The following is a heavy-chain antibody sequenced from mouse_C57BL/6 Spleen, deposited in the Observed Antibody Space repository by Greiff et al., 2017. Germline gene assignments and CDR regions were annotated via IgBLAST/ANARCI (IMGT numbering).Heavy chain of an antibody. Sequence: QVQLQQPGAELVKPGASVKMSCTASGYTFTSYWITWVKQRPGQGLEWIGDIYPGSGSTNYNEKFKSKATLTVDTASSTAYMQLSILTSEDSAVYYCALNYYGRGGLDYWGQGTTLTVSS. CDR2: IYPGSGST. CDR3: ALNYYGRGGLDY. D-gene: IGHD1-1*01. CDR1: GYTFTSYW. J-gene: IGHJ2*01. V-gene: IGHV1-55*01.